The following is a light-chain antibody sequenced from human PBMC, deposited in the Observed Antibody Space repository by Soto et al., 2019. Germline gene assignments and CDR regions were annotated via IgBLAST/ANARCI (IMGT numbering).Light chain of an antibody. CDR1: RSDIGAYNF. J-gene: IGLJ2*01. V-gene: IGLV2-14*03. CDR3: TSWTTSTTMI. CDR2: DVN. Sequence: QSALTQPASVSGSPGQSITISCTGTRSDIGAYNFVSWYQQHPGEVPKLILYDVNVRPSGVSNRFSGSKSGNTASLTISGLQAEDEDDYYCTSWTTSTTMIFGVGTKLTVL.